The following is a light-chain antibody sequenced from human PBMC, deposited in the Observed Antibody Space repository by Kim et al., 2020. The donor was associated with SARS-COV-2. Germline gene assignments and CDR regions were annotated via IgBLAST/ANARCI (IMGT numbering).Light chain of an antibody. CDR1: KLGDKY. V-gene: IGLV3-1*01. CDR3: QAWDEGWV. CDR2: QDS. J-gene: IGLJ3*02. Sequence: VSVSPGQTASITCSGDKLGDKYACWYQQKPGQSPVLVIYQDSKRPSGIPERFSGSNSGNTATLTISGTQAMDEADYYCQAWDEGWVFGGGTQLTVL.